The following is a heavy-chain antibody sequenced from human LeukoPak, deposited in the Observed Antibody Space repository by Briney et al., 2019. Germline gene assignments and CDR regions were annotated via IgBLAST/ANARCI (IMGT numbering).Heavy chain of an antibody. J-gene: IGHJ5*02. Sequence: GGSLRLSCAASGFTFSSYAMHWIRQAPGKGLEWVTIISYDGSNKYYADSVKGRFTISRDNSKNTLYLQMNSLRAEDTAVYYCARDRCSGISCYFDPWGQGTLVTVSS. CDR3: ARDRCSGISCYFDP. D-gene: IGHD2-2*01. CDR2: ISYDGSNK. V-gene: IGHV3-30-3*01. CDR1: GFTFSSYA.